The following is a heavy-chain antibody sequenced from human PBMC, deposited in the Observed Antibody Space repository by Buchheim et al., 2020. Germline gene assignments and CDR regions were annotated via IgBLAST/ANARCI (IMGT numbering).Heavy chain of an antibody. J-gene: IGHJ4*02. V-gene: IGHV3-30*18. Sequence: QVQLVESGGGVVQPGRSLRLSCAASGFTFSSYGMHWVRQAPGKGLEWVAVISYDGSNKYYADSVKGRFTISRDNYKNTLYLQMNSLRAEDTAVYYCAKLGGDDSSGYYSRGGYFDYWGQGTL. CDR3: AKLGGDDSSGYYSRGGYFDY. D-gene: IGHD3-22*01. CDR2: ISYDGSNK. CDR1: GFTFSSYG.